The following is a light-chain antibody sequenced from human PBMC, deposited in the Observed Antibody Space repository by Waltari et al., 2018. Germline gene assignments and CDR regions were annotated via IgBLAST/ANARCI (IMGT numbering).Light chain of an antibody. CDR1: QSVSSS. CDR2: DAS. V-gene: IGKV3-11*01. CDR3: QQRSIWPPT. Sequence: EIVLTQSLATLSLSPGEGATLSCRASQSVSSSLAWIQQKPGPAPRLLIYDASIRATGIPGRFSGSGSGTDFTLTISSLGPEDFAVYYCQQRSIWPPTFGRGTKLEMK. J-gene: IGKJ2*01.